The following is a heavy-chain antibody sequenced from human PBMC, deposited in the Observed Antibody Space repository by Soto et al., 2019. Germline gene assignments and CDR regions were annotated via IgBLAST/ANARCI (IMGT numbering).Heavy chain of an antibody. D-gene: IGHD3-22*01. CDR2: ISSSSSTI. CDR3: ARRKFYYYDSSGYYVYFDY. J-gene: IGHJ4*02. Sequence: GGSLRLSCAASGFTLSSYSMNWVRQAPGKGLEWVSYISSSSSTIYYADSVKGRFTISRDNAKNSLYLQMNSLRDEDTAVYYCARRKFYYYDSSGYYVYFDYWGQGTLVTVSS. V-gene: IGHV3-48*02. CDR1: GFTLSSYS.